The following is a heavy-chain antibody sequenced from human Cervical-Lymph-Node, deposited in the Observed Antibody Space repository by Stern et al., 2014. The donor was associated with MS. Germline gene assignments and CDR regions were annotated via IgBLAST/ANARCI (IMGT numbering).Heavy chain of an antibody. V-gene: IGHV1-2*02. D-gene: IGHD3-3*01. CDR2: MNPRGGGT. J-gene: IGHJ5*02. Sequence: QMQLVQSGAEVRNPGASVKVSCKASQYTFTGYYVHWVRQVPGQGLEWMGWMNPRGGGTTYAQEFEGRVTMTWDTSINTGYMEITTLRSDDTAVYYCARGNYDFWSGGSDNYFDPWGQGTLVIVSS. CDR1: QYTFTGYY. CDR3: ARGNYDFWSGGSDNYFDP.